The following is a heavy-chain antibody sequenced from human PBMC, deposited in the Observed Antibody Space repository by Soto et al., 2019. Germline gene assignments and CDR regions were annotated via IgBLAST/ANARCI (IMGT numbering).Heavy chain of an antibody. CDR2: TYYRSRWYS. CDR1: GDTVSSNSVA. D-gene: IGHD2-15*01. CDR3: ARSHEDSDYYYYGMDV. Sequence: SQTLSLTCVGSGDTVSSNSVAWNWVRQSPSRGLEWLGRTYYRSRWYSDYAVSVRSRIDINADTSKNQVSLQLNSVTPEDTAVYYCARSHEDSDYYYYGMDVWGQGTTVTVSS. V-gene: IGHV6-1*01. J-gene: IGHJ6*02.